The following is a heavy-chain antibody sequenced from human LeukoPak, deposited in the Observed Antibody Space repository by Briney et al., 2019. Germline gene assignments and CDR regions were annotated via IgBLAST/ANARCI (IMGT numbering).Heavy chain of an antibody. J-gene: IGHJ4*02. D-gene: IGHD3-16*02. Sequence: SETLSLTCTVSSGFLTSDSWGWVRQPAGRGLEWIGRIYTTGKTDYNPSLKSRLTMSVDTSKRQFSLNLMSVTAADTAIYFCARHRYTASHYFLDFWSQGTLVTVSS. CDR2: IYTTGKT. V-gene: IGHV4-4*07. CDR3: ARHRYTASHYFLDF. CDR1: SGFLTSDS.